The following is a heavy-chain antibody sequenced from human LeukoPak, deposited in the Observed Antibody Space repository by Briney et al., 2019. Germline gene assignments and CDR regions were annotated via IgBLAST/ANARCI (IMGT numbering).Heavy chain of an antibody. Sequence: PGGSLRLSCAASGFIFSDHGMHWVRQAPGQGLEWMGWINPNSGGTNYAQKFQGRVTMTRDTSISTAYMELSRLRSDDTAVYYCARLGGSGAAGYWGQGTLVTVSS. J-gene: IGHJ4*02. CDR3: ARLGGSGAAGY. V-gene: IGHV1-2*02. D-gene: IGHD3-10*01. CDR2: INPNSGGT. CDR1: GFIFSDHG.